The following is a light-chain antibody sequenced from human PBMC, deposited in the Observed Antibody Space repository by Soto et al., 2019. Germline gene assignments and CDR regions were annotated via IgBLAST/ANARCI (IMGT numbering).Light chain of an antibody. CDR3: SSYTSSSTLV. CDR2: EVS. V-gene: IGLV2-14*01. Sequence: QSVLTQPASVSGSPGQSITISCTGTSSDVGGYNYVSWYQQDPDKAPKVMIYEVSHRPSGVSNRFSGSKSANTAFLTISGLQAEDEADYYCSSYTSSSTLVFGGGTKVTVL. J-gene: IGLJ2*01. CDR1: SSDVGGYNY.